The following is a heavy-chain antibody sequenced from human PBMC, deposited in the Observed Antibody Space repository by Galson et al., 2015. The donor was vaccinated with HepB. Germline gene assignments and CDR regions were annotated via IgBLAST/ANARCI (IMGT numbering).Heavy chain of an antibody. Sequence: SLRLSCAASGFTFSSYSMNWVRQAPGKGLEWVSYISSSSSTIYYADSVKGRFTISRDNAKNSLYLQMNSLRDEDTAVYYCAREEDYYDSSGYYRNFDYWGQGTLVTVSS. CDR1: GFTFSSYS. CDR3: AREEDYYDSSGYYRNFDY. CDR2: ISSSSSTI. D-gene: IGHD3-22*01. J-gene: IGHJ4*02. V-gene: IGHV3-48*02.